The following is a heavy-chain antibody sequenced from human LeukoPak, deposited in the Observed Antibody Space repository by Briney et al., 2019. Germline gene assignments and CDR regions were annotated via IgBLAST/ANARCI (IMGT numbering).Heavy chain of an antibody. Sequence: GGSLRLSCAASGFTFSSYAMSWVRQAPGKGLEWVSAISGSGGSTYYADSVKGRFTISRDNSKNTLYLQMNSLRAEDTAVYYCAKDRRSRDRGYYFDYLGQGTLVTVSS. D-gene: IGHD6-13*01. J-gene: IGHJ4*02. CDR3: AKDRRSRDRGYYFDY. CDR1: GFTFSSYA. CDR2: ISGSGGST. V-gene: IGHV3-23*01.